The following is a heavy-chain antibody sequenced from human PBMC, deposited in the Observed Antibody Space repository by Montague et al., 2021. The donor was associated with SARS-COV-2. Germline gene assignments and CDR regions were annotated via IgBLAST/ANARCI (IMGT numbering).Heavy chain of an antibody. V-gene: IGHV4-59*01. J-gene: IGHJ5*01. CDR3: GRESTYNWFDS. Sequence: KNNPSLKSRVTISVDTSKNQFSLSLTSVTAADTAVYYCGRESTYNWFDSWGQGTLVTVSS. D-gene: IGHD5/OR15-5a*01.